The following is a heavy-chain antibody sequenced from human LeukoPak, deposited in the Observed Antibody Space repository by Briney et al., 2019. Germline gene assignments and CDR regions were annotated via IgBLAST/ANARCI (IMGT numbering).Heavy chain of an antibody. V-gene: IGHV3-48*03. CDR2: IRSSGSTI. CDR1: GFTFSSYE. D-gene: IGHD1-14*01. J-gene: IGHJ5*02. CDR3: ARGHRAISAYNWFDP. Sequence: GGSLRLSCAASGFTFSSYEMNWVRQAPGKGLEWVSYIRSSGSTIYYADSVKGRFTISRDNAKNSLYLQMNSLRAEDTAVYYCARGHRAISAYNWFDPWGQGTLVTVSS.